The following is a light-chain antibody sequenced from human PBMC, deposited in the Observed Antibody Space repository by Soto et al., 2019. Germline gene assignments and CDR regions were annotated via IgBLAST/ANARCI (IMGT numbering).Light chain of an antibody. J-gene: IGLJ1*01. CDR1: SSDVGGFNY. Sequence: QSVLTQPPSASGSPGQSVTISCPGTSSDVGGFNYVSWYQQHPGKAPKLMIYEVSKRPSGVPDRFSVSKSGNTASLTVSGLQAEDEADYYCSSYAGRNNFIYVFGTGTKVTVL. CDR2: EVS. V-gene: IGLV2-8*01. CDR3: SSYAGRNNFIYV.